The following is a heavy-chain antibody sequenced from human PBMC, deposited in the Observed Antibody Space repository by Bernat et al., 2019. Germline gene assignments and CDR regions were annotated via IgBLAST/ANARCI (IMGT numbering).Heavy chain of an antibody. CDR1: GFTFSFFA. D-gene: IGHD5-12*01. Sequence: VQLLESGGGLVLLGGSLRPSRPAAGFTFSFFALGWVRQAPGKGLEWVSAISSTSDSTDSADSVKGRFTVSRHTSSDTLDLQMNSLVAEDTTIYYCARDWLRVSAYWYFDLWGRGARVTVSS. J-gene: IGHJ2*01. CDR2: ISSTSDST. CDR3: ARDWLRVSAYWYFDL. V-gene: IGHV3-23*01.